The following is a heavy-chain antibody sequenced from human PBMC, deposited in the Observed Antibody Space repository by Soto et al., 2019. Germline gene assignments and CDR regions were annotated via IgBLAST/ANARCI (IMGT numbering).Heavy chain of an antibody. CDR1: GGSISSSSYY. Sequence: QLQLQESGPGLVKPSETLSLTCTVSGGSISSSSYYWGWIRQPPGKGLEWIGSIYYSGSTYYNPSLKSRVTISVDTSKNQFSLKLSSVTAADTAVYYCASLVPYSSSWYFKLSYYYGMDVWGQGTTVTVSS. CDR3: ASLVPYSSSWYFKLSYYYGMDV. V-gene: IGHV4-39*01. D-gene: IGHD6-13*01. CDR2: IYYSGST. J-gene: IGHJ6*02.